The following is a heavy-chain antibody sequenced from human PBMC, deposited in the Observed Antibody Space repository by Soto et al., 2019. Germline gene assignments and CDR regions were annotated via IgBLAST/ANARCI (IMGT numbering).Heavy chain of an antibody. Sequence: EVQLLESGGGLVQPGGSLRLSCAASGFTFSSFAMSWVRQSPGKGLEWVSGISGRDGSSYYADSVKGRFTVSRDNSQDTLYLQIDSLRAEDTAVYYCAKDLIPSIAARPWAFDFWGQGTLVTVSS. CDR1: GFTFSSFA. CDR2: ISGRDGSS. J-gene: IGHJ4*02. V-gene: IGHV3-23*01. CDR3: AKDLIPSIAARPWAFDF. D-gene: IGHD6-6*01.